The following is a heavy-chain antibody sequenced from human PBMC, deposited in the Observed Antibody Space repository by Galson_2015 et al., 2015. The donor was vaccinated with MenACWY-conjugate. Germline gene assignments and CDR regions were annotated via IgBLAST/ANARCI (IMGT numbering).Heavy chain of an antibody. CDR1: GFTFSTYA. V-gene: IGHV3-23*01. D-gene: IGHD1-7*01. Sequence: SLRLSCAASGFTFSTYAMNWVRQAPGKGLEWVSGISASGGATYHADSVKGRFTISRDNSKNTLYLQMNSLRAEDTAVYYCAKGQGRGNYRIDYWGQGTLVTVSS. J-gene: IGHJ4*02. CDR3: AKGQGRGNYRIDY. CDR2: ISASGGAT.